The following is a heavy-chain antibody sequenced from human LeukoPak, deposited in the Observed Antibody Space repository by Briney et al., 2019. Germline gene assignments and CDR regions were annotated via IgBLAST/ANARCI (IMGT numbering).Heavy chain of an antibody. V-gene: IGHV5-51*01. CDR1: GYSFTTYW. J-gene: IGHJ6*02. D-gene: IGHD1-20*01. CDR3: GRPRYNWNDRAYYYYTMDV. Sequence: GESLKISCKGSGYSFTTYWIAWVRQMHGKGLEWMGIIYPGDSDTRYSPSFQGQVTISADKSISTAYLQWSSLKASHTAMYYCGRPRYNWNDRAYYYYTMDVWGQGTTVTVSS. CDR2: IYPGDSDT.